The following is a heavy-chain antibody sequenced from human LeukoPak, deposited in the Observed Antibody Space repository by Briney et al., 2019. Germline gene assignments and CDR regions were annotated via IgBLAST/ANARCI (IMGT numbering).Heavy chain of an antibody. CDR2: IIPIFGTA. J-gene: IGHJ6*02. Sequence: ASVKVSCKASGGTFISYAISWVRQAPGQGLEWMGGIIPIFGTANYAQKFQGRVTITADESTSTAYMELSSLRSEDTAVYYCARPGGDTAMVTIPSYYGMDVWGQGTTVTVSS. D-gene: IGHD5-18*01. V-gene: IGHV1-69*13. CDR3: ARPGGDTAMVTIPSYYGMDV. CDR1: GGTFISYA.